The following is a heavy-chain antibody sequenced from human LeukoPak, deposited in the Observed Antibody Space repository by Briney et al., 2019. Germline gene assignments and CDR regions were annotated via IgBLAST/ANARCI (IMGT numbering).Heavy chain of an antibody. V-gene: IGHV1-2*02. D-gene: IGHD3-10*01. J-gene: IGHJ3*02. CDR2: INPNSGGT. Sequence: ASVKVSCKASGYTFTGYYMHWVRQAPGQGLEWMGWINPNSGGTNYAQKFQGRVTMTRDTSISTAYMELSRLRSGDTAVYYCAKTYGSGSYPNDAFDIWGQGTMVTVSS. CDR3: AKTYGSGSYPNDAFDI. CDR1: GYTFTGYY.